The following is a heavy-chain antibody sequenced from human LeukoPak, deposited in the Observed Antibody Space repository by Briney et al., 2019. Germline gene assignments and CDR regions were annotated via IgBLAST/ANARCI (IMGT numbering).Heavy chain of an antibody. CDR1: GLTVSNHW. Sequence: GGSLRLSCVASGLTVSNHWMSWVRQAPGKGLEWVAVISYDGSNKYYADSVKGRFTISRDNSKNTLYLQMNSLRAEDTAVYYCAREKGRSFDYWGQGTLVTVSS. V-gene: IGHV3-30-3*01. CDR2: ISYDGSNK. J-gene: IGHJ4*02. CDR3: AREKGRSFDY.